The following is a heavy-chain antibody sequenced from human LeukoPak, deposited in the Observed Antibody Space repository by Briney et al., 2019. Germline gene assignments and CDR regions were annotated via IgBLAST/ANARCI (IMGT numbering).Heavy chain of an antibody. CDR2: IYYSGST. D-gene: IGHD3-3*01. J-gene: IGHJ4*02. CDR1: GGSISSGGYY. V-gene: IGHV4-31*03. CDR3: ARGVPMRAVWSGYSLYYFDY. Sequence: SETLSLTCTVSGGSISSGGYYWSWIRQHPGKGLEWIGYIYYSGSTYYNPSLKSRVTISVDTSKNQFSLKLSSVTAADTAVYYCARGVPMRAVWSGYSLYYFDYWGQGTLVTVSS.